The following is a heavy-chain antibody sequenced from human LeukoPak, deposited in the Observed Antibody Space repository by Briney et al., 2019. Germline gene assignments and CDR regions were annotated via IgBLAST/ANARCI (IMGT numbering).Heavy chain of an antibody. J-gene: IGHJ4*02. CDR3: ARGSGYYGPPLDY. CDR2: INWNGGNT. D-gene: IGHD5-12*01. V-gene: IGHV3-20*04. Sequence: GGSLRLSCAASGFTFDDYAMTWVRQAPGKGLEWVSGINWNGGNTGYAASVNGRFTISRDNAKNSLYLQMNSLRAEDMAMYYCARGSGYYGPPLDYWGQGILVTVSS. CDR1: GFTFDDYA.